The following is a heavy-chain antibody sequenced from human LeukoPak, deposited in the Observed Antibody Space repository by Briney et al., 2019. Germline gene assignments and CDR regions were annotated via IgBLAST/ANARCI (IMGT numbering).Heavy chain of an antibody. CDR3: AGVWSEGNWENWFDP. V-gene: IGHV4-59*01. Sequence: PSETLSLTCTVSGRSISSYYCGSIRQPPGKGLEWIGFIYYSGNTSYNPPLKSRVTISVDTSKNQFSLKLSSVTAADAAVYYCAGVWSEGNWENWFDPWGQGTLVTVSS. D-gene: IGHD3-3*01. CDR2: IYYSGNT. J-gene: IGHJ5*02. CDR1: GRSISSYY.